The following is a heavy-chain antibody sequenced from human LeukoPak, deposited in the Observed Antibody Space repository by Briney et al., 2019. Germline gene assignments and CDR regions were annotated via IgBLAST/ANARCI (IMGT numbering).Heavy chain of an antibody. Sequence: ASVKVSCKVSGYTFTDYYMLWVQQAPGKGLEWMGLVDPEDGETIYAEKFQGRVTITADTSTDTAYMELSSLRSEDTAVYYCATLGVTDIVVVPAAIQDGDYWGQGTLVTVSS. V-gene: IGHV1-69-2*01. J-gene: IGHJ4*02. D-gene: IGHD2-2*02. CDR1: GYTFTDYY. CDR2: VDPEDGET. CDR3: ATLGVTDIVVVPAAIQDGDY.